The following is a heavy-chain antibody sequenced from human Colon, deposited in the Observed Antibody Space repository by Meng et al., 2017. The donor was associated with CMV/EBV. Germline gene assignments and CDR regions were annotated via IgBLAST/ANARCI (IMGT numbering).Heavy chain of an antibody. CDR1: GFTFSTFS. Sequence: GESLKISCVASGFTFSTFSFNWGRQAPGKGLEWVATISPSGAYIFHADPVGGRFTILRDDAMNSVFLQMNNLRAEDSALYYCARGDGGYQLPWGYWGQGALVTVSS. CDR3: ARGDGGYQLPWGY. V-gene: IGHV3-21*01. CDR2: ISPSGAYI. D-gene: IGHD2-2*01. J-gene: IGHJ4*02.